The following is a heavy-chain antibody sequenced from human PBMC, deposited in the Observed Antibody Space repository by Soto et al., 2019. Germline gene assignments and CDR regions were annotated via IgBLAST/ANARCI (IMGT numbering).Heavy chain of an antibody. Sequence: GGSLRLSCAASGFTFSSYAMHWVRQAPGKGLEWVAVISYDGSNKYYADSVKGRFTISRDNSKNTLYLQMNSLRAEDTAVYYCARDLWDYYYSGMDVWGQGTTVTVSS. J-gene: IGHJ6*02. CDR3: ARDLWDYYYSGMDV. V-gene: IGHV3-30-3*01. D-gene: IGHD7-27*01. CDR2: ISYDGSNK. CDR1: GFTFSSYA.